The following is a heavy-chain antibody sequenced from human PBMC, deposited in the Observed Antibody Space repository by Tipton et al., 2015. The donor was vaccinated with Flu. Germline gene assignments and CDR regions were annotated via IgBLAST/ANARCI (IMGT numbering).Heavy chain of an antibody. Sequence: QLVQSGGGLVQPGGSLRLSCAASGFTFSDYAMHWVRQAPGKGLEYVSAISSNGDNTYYADSVKGRFTISRDNSKNTVSLQMNTLRLEDTSVYYCARDSGGVFRFDPRGRGTLVIVSS. CDR3: ARDSGGVFRFDP. CDR2: ISSNGDNT. CDR1: GFTFSDYA. V-gene: IGHV3-64*04. D-gene: IGHD3-16*01. J-gene: IGHJ5*02.